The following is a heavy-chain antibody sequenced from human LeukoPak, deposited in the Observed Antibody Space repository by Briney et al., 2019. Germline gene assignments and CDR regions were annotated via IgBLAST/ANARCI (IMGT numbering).Heavy chain of an antibody. CDR1: GFTFSSYA. CDR3: AKDFWSGYYGHDAFDI. J-gene: IGHJ3*02. Sequence: GGSLRLPCAASGFTFSSYAMSWVRQAPGKGLEWVSAISGSGGSTYYADSVKGRFTISRDNSKNTLYLQMNSLRAEDTAVYYCAKDFWSGYYGHDAFDIWGQGTMVTVSS. V-gene: IGHV3-23*01. D-gene: IGHD3-3*01. CDR2: ISGSGGST.